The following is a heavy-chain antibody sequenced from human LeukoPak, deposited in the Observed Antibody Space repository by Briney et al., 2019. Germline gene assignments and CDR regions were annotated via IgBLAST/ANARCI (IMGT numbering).Heavy chain of an antibody. V-gene: IGHV3-48*03. D-gene: IGHD5-18*01. Sequence: GGSLRLSCAASGFTLSSYEMNWVHQAPGKGLEWVSYISSSGSTIYYADSVKGRFTISRDNAKNSLYLQMNSLRAEDTAVYYCATEVDTAMGNWFDPWGQGTLVTVSS. CDR3: ATEVDTAMGNWFDP. CDR2: ISSSGSTI. J-gene: IGHJ5*02. CDR1: GFTLSSYE.